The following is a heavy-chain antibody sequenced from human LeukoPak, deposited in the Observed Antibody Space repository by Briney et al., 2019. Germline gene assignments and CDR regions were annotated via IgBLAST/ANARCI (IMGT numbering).Heavy chain of an antibody. Sequence: PGGSLRLSCAASGFTFSSYAMSWVRQAPGKGLEWVSSISSSSSYIYYADSVKGRFTISRDNAKNSLYLQMNSLRAEDTAVYYCARRPARGAFDIWGQGTMVTVSS. CDR1: GFTFSSYA. V-gene: IGHV3-21*01. CDR3: ARRPARGAFDI. J-gene: IGHJ3*02. D-gene: IGHD2-2*01. CDR2: ISSSSSYI.